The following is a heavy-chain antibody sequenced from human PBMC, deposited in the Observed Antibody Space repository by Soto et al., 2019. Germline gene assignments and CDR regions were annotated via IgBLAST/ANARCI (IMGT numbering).Heavy chain of an antibody. CDR1: GGSFSGYY. Sequence: PSETLSLTCAVYGGSFSGYYWSWIRQPPGKGLEWIGEINHSGSTNHNPSLKSRVTISVDTSKNQFSLKLSSVTAADTAVYYCARDIVVVVAAPELYGMDVWGQGTTVTVSS. CDR3: ARDIVVVVAAPELYGMDV. V-gene: IGHV4-34*01. J-gene: IGHJ6*02. CDR2: INHSGST. D-gene: IGHD2-15*01.